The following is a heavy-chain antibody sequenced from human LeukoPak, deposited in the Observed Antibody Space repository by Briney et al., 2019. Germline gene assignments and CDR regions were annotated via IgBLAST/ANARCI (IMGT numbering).Heavy chain of an antibody. J-gene: IGHJ4*02. CDR1: GFTFSSYG. CDR2: IRYDGSNK. V-gene: IGHV3-30*02. CDR3: ANPLSGSSSSFDY. D-gene: IGHD6-6*01. Sequence: GGSLRLSCAASGFTFSSYGMHWVRQAPGKGLEGVAFIRYDGSNKYYADSVKGRFTISRDNSKNTLYLQMNSLRAEDTAVYYCANPLSGSSSSFDYWGQGALVTVSS.